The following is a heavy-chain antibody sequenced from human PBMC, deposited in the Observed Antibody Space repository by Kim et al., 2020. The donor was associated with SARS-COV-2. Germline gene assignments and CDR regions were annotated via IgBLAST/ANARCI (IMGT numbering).Heavy chain of an antibody. Sequence: SETLSLTCAVYGGSFSGYYWSWIRQPPGKGLEWIGEINHSGSTNYNPSLKSRVTISVDTSKNQFSLKLSSVTAADTAVYYCARPLGAVAGSRYFDLWGRGTLVTVSS. V-gene: IGHV4-34*01. D-gene: IGHD6-19*01. CDR1: GGSFSGYY. CDR2: INHSGST. J-gene: IGHJ2*01. CDR3: ARPLGAVAGSRYFDL.